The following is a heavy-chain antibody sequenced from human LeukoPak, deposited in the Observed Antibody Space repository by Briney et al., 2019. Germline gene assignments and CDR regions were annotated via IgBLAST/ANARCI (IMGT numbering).Heavy chain of an antibody. J-gene: IGHJ4*02. CDR2: INPNIGGT. V-gene: IGHV1-2*02. D-gene: IGHD2-2*01. CDR1: GYTFTGYY. Sequence: ASVKVSCKASGYTFTGYYMHWVRQAPGQGLEWMGWINPNIGGTNYAQKFQGRVTMTRDTSISTAYMELSRLRSDDTAVYYCARDVGEYCSSVSCYASDYWGQGTLVTVSS. CDR3: ARDVGEYCSSVSCYASDY.